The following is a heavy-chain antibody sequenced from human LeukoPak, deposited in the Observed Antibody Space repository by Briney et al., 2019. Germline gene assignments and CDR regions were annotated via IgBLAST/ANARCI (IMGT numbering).Heavy chain of an antibody. V-gene: IGHV3-64*01. D-gene: IGHD2-2*02. J-gene: IGHJ6*02. CDR2: ISSSGGYT. Sequence: GGSLRLSCAASGFTFSSYAMHWVRQAPGKGLEYVSAISSSGGYTYYANSVKGRFTISRDNSKNTLYLQMGSLRAEDMAVYYCAGGYCSSTSCSTGYYYYGMDVWGQGTTVTVSS. CDR3: AGGYCSSTSCSTGYYYYGMDV. CDR1: GFTFSSYA.